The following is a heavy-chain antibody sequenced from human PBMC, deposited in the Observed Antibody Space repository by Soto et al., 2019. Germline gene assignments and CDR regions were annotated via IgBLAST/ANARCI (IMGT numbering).Heavy chain of an antibody. J-gene: IGHJ4*02. CDR2: INPNSGDA. D-gene: IGHD3-22*01. Sequence: QVRLVQSGAEVKKPGASVKVSCKASAYTFTAYYIHWVRQAPGQGLEWMGWINPNSGDANYAQKFQGRVTMTRDTSISTAYMEFNRLRSDDTAVYYCARADDGYYYKFEYWGQGTLVTVSS. CDR3: ARADDGYYYKFEY. V-gene: IGHV1-2*02. CDR1: AYTFTAYY.